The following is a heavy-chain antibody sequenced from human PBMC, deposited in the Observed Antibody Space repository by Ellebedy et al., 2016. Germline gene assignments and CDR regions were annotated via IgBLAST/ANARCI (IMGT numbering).Heavy chain of an antibody. CDR1: GLTVSSFF. J-gene: IGHJ4*02. CDR3: RQGHYFDQ. Sequence: GGSLRLXXAPSGLTVSSFFMGGVRQAPGKGLEWVSTMRGDGAKTHLADSVKGRFTISRDNSKNTLYLQMNNLRVDDTALYYCRQGHYFDQWGQGALVTVSS. V-gene: IGHV3-23*01. CDR2: MRGDGAKT.